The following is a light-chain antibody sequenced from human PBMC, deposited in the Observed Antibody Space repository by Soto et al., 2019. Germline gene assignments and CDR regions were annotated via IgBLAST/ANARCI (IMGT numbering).Light chain of an antibody. CDR1: QSVTTQ. CDR3: QHYNSYSEA. Sequence: IVLTQSPDTLSLSPGERATLPCRASQSVTTQLAWYQQKPGQAPRLLIYAASSRATGSPDRFSGGGSGTDFTLTISSLQPDDFATYYCQHYNSYSEAFGQGTKVDIK. V-gene: IGKV3D-15*01. CDR2: AAS. J-gene: IGKJ1*01.